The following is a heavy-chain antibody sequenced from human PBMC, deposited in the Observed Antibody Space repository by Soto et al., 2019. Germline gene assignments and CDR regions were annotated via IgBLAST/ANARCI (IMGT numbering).Heavy chain of an antibody. J-gene: IGHJ6*04. D-gene: IGHD3-3*01. CDR3: ANRSRCWEWFKDYYGRDV. Sequence: TWALSGGFISNNNWWLWVLQTPRKAQEWIGEIYRSGSTNYNPPLKSRDTLAVDRNKNQLSLKLSSVTAADTAVYYCANRSRCWEWFKDYYGRDVWSNRTTVT. CDR2: IYRSGST. V-gene: IGHV4-4*02. CDR1: GGFISNNNW.